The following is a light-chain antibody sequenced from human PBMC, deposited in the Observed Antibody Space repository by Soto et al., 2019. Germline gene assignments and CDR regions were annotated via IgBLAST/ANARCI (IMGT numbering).Light chain of an antibody. CDR2: AAS. Sequence: DIPMTQSPSSLSASVGDRVTMTCRASQDIRNYVAWYQQKPGEVPKLLIYAASTLQSGVPARFSGGGFGTVFTLTISSLRPEDVATYYCQRYHSALLTFGPGTKVDLK. J-gene: IGKJ3*01. V-gene: IGKV1-27*01. CDR1: QDIRNY. CDR3: QRYHSALLT.